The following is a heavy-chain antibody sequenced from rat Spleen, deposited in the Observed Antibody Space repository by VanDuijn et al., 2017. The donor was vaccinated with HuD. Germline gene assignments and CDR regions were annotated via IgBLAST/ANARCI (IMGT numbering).Heavy chain of an antibody. Sequence: EVQLVESGGGLVQPGRSMKLSCAASGFTFSDYNMAWVRQAPKKGLEWVATIIYDGSSTYYRDSVKGRFTISRDNAKSSLYLQMDSLRSEDTATYYCARYYHGTYYYFDYWGQGVTVTVSS. V-gene: IGHV5-7*01. J-gene: IGHJ2*01. CDR1: GFTFSDYN. CDR2: IIYDGSST. D-gene: IGHD1-12*02. CDR3: ARYYHGTYYYFDY.